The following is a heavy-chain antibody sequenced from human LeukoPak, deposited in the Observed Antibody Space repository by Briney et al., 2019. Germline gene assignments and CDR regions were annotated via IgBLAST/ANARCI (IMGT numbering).Heavy chain of an antibody. CDR1: GYTFTSYG. J-gene: IGHJ4*02. CDR2: ISAYNGNT. D-gene: IGHD2-2*01. V-gene: IGHV1-18*01. Sequence: ASVKVSCKASGYTFTSYGISWVRQAPGQGLEWMGWISAYNGNTNYAQKLQGRVTMTTDTSTSTAYVELRSLRSDDTAVYYCARVVVVPAATEFDYWGQGTLVTVSS. CDR3: ARVVVVPAATEFDY.